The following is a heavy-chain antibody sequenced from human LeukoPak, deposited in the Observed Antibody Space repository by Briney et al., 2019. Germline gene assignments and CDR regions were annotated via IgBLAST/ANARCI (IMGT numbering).Heavy chain of an antibody. CDR2: ISGSGGST. Sequence: GGSLRLSCAASGFTFSSYAMSWVRQAPGMGLEWVSAISGSGGSTYYADSVKGRFTISRDNSKNTLYLQMNSLRAEDTAVYYCAKDPSVPPGAPPALRDVWGKGPTVTVPS. CDR3: AKDPSVPPGAPPALRDV. V-gene: IGHV3-23*01. D-gene: IGHD2-2*01. CDR1: GFTFSSYA. J-gene: IGHJ6*03.